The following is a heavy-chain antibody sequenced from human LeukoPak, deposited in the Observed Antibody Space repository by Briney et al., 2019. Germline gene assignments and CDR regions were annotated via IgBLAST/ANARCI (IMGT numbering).Heavy chain of an antibody. D-gene: IGHD3-10*01. V-gene: IGHV3-30-3*01. CDR3: ARVKFGELFTDY. Sequence: PGGSLRLSCAASGFTFSSYAMHWVRQAPGKGLEWVAVISYDGSNKYYADSVKGRFTISSDNSKNTLYLQMNSPRAEDTAVYYCARVKFGELFTDYWGQGTLVTVSS. CDR2: ISYDGSNK. CDR1: GFTFSSYA. J-gene: IGHJ4*02.